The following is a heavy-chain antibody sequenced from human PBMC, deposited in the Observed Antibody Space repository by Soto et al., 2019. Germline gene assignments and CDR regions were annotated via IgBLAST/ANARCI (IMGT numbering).Heavy chain of an antibody. D-gene: IGHD2-15*01. CDR2: IIPIFGTA. CDR3: ARDRCSGGSCHHPDY. V-gene: IGHV1-69*13. CDR1: GGTFSSYA. J-gene: IGHJ4*02. Sequence: SVKVSCKASGGTFSSYAISWVRQAPGQGLEWMGGIIPIFGTANYAQKFQGRVTITADESTSTAYMELSSLRSEDTAVYYCARDRCSGGSCHHPDYWGQGTLVTVSS.